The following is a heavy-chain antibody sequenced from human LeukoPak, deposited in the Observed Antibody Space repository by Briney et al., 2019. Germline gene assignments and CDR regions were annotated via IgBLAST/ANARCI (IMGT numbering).Heavy chain of an antibody. D-gene: IGHD2-15*01. V-gene: IGHV4-59*12. CDR3: ARGRIVVVVAAKRRGWFDP. Sequence: SETLSLTCTVSGGSISSYYWSWIRQPPGKGLEWIGYTHYSGSTKYNPSLKSRATVSVDTSKNHFSLKLSSVTAADTAVYYCARGRIVVVVAAKRRGWFDPWGQGTLVTVSS. CDR1: GGSISSYY. CDR2: THYSGST. J-gene: IGHJ5*02.